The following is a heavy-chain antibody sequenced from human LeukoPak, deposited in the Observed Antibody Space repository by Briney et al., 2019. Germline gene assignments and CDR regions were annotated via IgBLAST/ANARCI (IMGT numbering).Heavy chain of an antibody. CDR1: GGTFSGYY. CDR3: ARLSVIVGAALEYYYYYMDV. Sequence: PSETLSLTCAVYGGTFSGYYWSWIRQPPWKRLEWVGESNDSGGTNYNPSLKSRVTISADKSKNQVSLKLTSVTAADTAVYYCARLSVIVGAALEYYYYYMDVWGQGTTVTVSS. D-gene: IGHD1-26*01. J-gene: IGHJ6*03. CDR2: SNDSGGT. V-gene: IGHV4-34*01.